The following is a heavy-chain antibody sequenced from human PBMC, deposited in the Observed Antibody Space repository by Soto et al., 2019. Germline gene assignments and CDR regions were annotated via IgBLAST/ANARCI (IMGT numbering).Heavy chain of an antibody. CDR2: IYYSGST. J-gene: IGHJ5*02. V-gene: IGHV4-61*01. CDR1: GGSVSSGSYY. CDR3: ARGPYNWFDP. Sequence: SETLSLTCTVSGGSVSSGSYYWSWIRQPPGKGLEWIGYIYYSGSTNYNPSLKSRVTISVDTSKNQFSLKLSSVTAADTAVYYCARGPYNWFDPWGQGTLVTVPQ.